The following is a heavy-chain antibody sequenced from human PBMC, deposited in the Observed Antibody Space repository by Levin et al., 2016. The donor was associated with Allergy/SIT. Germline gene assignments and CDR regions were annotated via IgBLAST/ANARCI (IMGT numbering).Heavy chain of an antibody. Sequence: WVRQAPGQRLEWIGWIVVGSGNTNYAQKFQERVTITRDMSTSTAYMELSSLRSEDTAVYYCAADPLDSSGYYLYPGAFDIWGQGTMVTVSS. J-gene: IGHJ3*02. D-gene: IGHD3-22*01. V-gene: IGHV1-58*01. CDR2: IVVGSGNT. CDR3: AADPLDSSGYYLYPGAFDI.